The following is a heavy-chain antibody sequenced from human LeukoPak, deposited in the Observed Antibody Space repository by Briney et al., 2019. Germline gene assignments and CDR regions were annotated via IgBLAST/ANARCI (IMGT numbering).Heavy chain of an antibody. CDR2: INPNSGGT. CDR3: AREGHDGIGQLSYYMDV. Sequence: ASVKVSCKASGYTFTGYYIHWVRQAPGQGLEWMGWINPNSGGTNYAQKFQGRVTMTRDTSISTAYMELSRLRSDDTAVYYCAREGHDGIGQLSYYMDVWGKGTTVTVSS. J-gene: IGHJ6*03. D-gene: IGHD6-13*01. V-gene: IGHV1-2*02. CDR1: GYTFTGYY.